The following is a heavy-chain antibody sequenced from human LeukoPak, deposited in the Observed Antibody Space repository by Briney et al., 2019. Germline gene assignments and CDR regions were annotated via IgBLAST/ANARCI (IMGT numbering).Heavy chain of an antibody. V-gene: IGHV1-69*01. J-gene: IGHJ6*02. CDR1: GGXXXXXX. Sequence: KXXCKASGGXXXXXXXXWVXQXPGQXLEXXXXXXXXXGTANYAQKFQGRVTITADESTSTAYMELSSLRSEDTAVYYCARGAYSGSYSLYYYYGMDVWGQGTTVTVSS. D-gene: IGHD1-26*01. CDR3: ARGAYSGSYSLYYYYGMDV. CDR2: XXXXXGTA.